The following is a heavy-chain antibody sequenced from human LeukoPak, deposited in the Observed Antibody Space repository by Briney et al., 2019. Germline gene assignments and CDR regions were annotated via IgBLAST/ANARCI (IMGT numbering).Heavy chain of an antibody. CDR1: GGSISSYY. D-gene: IGHD3-16*01. CDR2: IYYSGST. V-gene: IGHV4-59*01. Sequence: SETLSLTCIVSGGSISSYYWSWIRQPPGKGLEWIGYIYYSGSTNYNPSLKSRVTISVDTSKNQFSLKLSSVTAADTAVYYCAREYNGGAPNWFDPWGQGTLVTVS. CDR3: AREYNGGAPNWFDP. J-gene: IGHJ5*02.